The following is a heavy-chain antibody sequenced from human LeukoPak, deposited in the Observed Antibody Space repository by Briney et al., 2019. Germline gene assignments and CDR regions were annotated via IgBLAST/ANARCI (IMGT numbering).Heavy chain of an antibody. D-gene: IGHD3-3*01. CDR3: AKDGSGPSLYYYYMDV. CDR2: INPDGSTT. J-gene: IGHJ6*03. CDR1: GFTLSTYW. V-gene: IGHV3-74*01. Sequence: GGSLRLSCAASGFTLSTYWMHWVRQAPGKGLVWVSRINPDGSTTTYADSVEGRFTISRDNSKNTLYLQMNSLRAEDTAVYYCAKDGSGPSLYYYYMDVWGKGTTVTVSS.